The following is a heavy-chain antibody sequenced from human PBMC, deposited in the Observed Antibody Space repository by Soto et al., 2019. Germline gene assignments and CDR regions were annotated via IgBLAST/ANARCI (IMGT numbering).Heavy chain of an antibody. CDR1: GGSISSSSSY. D-gene: IGHD4-17*01. CDR2: INYSGNT. CDR3: ARLDTVTTVTFDY. Sequence: SETLSLTCTVSGGSISSSSSYWGWIRQPPGKGLEWIGSINYSGNTYYNPSLNSRVTISVDTSKNQFSLKLSSVTAADTAVYYCARLDTVTTVTFDYWGQGTLVTVSS. J-gene: IGHJ4*02. V-gene: IGHV4-39*01.